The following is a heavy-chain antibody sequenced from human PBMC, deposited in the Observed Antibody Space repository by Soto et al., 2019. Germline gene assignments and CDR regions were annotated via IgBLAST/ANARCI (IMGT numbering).Heavy chain of an antibody. Sequence: PGGSLRLSCAASGFTFSSYAMSWVRQAPGKGLEWVSAISGSGGSTYYADSVKGRFTISRDNSKNTLYLQMNSLRAEDTAVYYCAKDREGYCSSTSCHSIQGWFDPWGQGTLVTVSS. V-gene: IGHV3-23*01. CDR2: ISGSGGST. CDR3: AKDREGYCSSTSCHSIQGWFDP. CDR1: GFTFSSYA. D-gene: IGHD2-2*01. J-gene: IGHJ5*02.